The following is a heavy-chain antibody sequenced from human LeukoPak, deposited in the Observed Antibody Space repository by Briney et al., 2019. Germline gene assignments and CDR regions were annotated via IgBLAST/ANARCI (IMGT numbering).Heavy chain of an antibody. D-gene: IGHD3-22*01. CDR3: AIGRDYDSTGYLDY. J-gene: IGHJ4*02. CDR2: VSYNGNTE. V-gene: IGHV3-30-3*01. Sequence: GRSLRLSCVASGFTFSRYAMHWVRQAPGKGLEWVAALVSYNGNTEYYADSVKGRFTISRDNSKNTLYLQMSGLRAEDTAVYYCAIGRDYDSTGYLDYWGQGTLVTVSS. CDR1: GFTFSRYA.